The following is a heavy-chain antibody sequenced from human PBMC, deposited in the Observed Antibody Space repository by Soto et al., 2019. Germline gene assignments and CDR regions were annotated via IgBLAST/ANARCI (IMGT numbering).Heavy chain of an antibody. J-gene: IGHJ4*02. V-gene: IGHV3-64*02. CDR2: ITGDGKTT. CDR1: GGTFSKYA. CDR3: ARVFYDNVCRDYDG. Sequence: PGGARRLSCAASGGTFSKYAFHGGRQAPGKGLEYVSAITGDGKTTYYADSVKGRFTISRDNSKNTLYLQMGSLRAEDMAVYYCARVFYDNVCRDYDGWGQGILVTVSS. D-gene: IGHD3-16*01.